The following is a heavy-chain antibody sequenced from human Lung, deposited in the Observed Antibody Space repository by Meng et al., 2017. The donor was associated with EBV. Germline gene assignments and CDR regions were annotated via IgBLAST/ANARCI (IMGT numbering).Heavy chain of an antibody. CDR1: GGSISSGGYY. CDR2: IHSSGST. V-gene: IGHV4-31*03. CDR3: ARASYGSGSPLGESWFDP. Sequence: GQRQGSGPGLGKPSQTPSLTCTVSGGSISSGGYYWSWIRQHPGKGLEWIGYIHSSGSTYYNPSLRSRLTISVDTSKNQFSLKLSSVTAANTAVYYCARASYGSGSPLGESWFDPWGQGTLVTVSS. D-gene: IGHD3-10*01. J-gene: IGHJ5*02.